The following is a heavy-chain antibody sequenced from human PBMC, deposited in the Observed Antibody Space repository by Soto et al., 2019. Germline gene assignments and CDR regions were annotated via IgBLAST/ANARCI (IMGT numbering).Heavy chain of an antibody. V-gene: IGHV1-46*01. CDR3: AREYGNYDSSGYYAY. Sequence: QVQLVQSGAEVKKPGASVKVSCKASGYTFTSYFMHWVRQDPGQGLEWMGIINPSGGSTNYAQKFQGRVSMTRDRSTSTVHMELSSLRSEDTAVYYCAREYGNYDSSGYYAYWGQGTLVTVSS. D-gene: IGHD3-22*01. CDR2: INPSGGST. CDR1: GYTFTSYF. J-gene: IGHJ4*02.